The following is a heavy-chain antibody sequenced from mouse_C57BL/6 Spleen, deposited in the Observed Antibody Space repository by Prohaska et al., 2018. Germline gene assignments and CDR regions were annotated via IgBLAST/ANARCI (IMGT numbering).Heavy chain of an antibody. Sequence: HGKSVEWIGDINPNNGGTSYNQKFKGKATLTVDKSSSTAYMELRSLTSEDSAVYYCARNYGSSYDYFDYWGQGTTLTVSS. D-gene: IGHD1-1*01. CDR3: ARNYGSSYDYFDY. V-gene: IGHV1-26*01. CDR2: INPNNGGT. J-gene: IGHJ2*01.